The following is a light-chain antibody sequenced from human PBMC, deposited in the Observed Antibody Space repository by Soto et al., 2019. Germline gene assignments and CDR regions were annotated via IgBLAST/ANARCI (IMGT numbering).Light chain of an antibody. CDR1: QSISNY. V-gene: IGKV1-39*01. J-gene: IGKJ1*01. CDR3: QQSYSTPT. CDR2: AAS. Sequence: DIQMTQSPSSLSASVGDRVTITCRASQSISNYLSWYQQKPGKVPNLLIYAASSLQSGVPSRFSGSGYGTDFTLTISSLQPEDFATYYCQQSYSTPTFGQGTKVEIK.